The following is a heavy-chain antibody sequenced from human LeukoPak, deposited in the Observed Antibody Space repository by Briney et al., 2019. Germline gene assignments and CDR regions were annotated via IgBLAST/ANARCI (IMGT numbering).Heavy chain of an antibody. V-gene: IGHV3-43*01. J-gene: IGHJ4*02. CDR2: ISWDGGST. D-gene: IGHD6-13*01. CDR3: AKDLYSRVPSVY. CDR1: GFTFDDYT. Sequence: GRSLRLSCAASGFTFDDYTMHWVRQAPGKGLEWVSLISWDGGSTYYADSVEGRFTISRDNSENTLYLQMNSLRAADTAAYYCAKDLYSRVPSVYWGQGTLVTVSS.